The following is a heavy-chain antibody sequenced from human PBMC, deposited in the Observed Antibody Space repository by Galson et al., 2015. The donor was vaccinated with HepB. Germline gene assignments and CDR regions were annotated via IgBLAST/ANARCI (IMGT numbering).Heavy chain of an antibody. CDR3: VKADSCFYDTSGYPRDS. CDR2: ISSRGDGT. V-gene: IGHV3-64D*06. CDR1: GFTFSVHF. Sequence: SLRLSCAASGFTFSVHFMHWVRQAPGKGLEYVAAISSRGDGTYYADSVKGRFIISRDNSQNTVYLQMTSPRPEDTAVYYCVKADSCFYDTSGYPRDSWGRGSLVTVSS. D-gene: IGHD3-22*01. J-gene: IGHJ4*02.